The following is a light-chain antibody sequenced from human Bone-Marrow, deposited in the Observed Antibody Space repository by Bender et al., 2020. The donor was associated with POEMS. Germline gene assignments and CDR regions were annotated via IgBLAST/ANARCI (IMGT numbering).Light chain of an antibody. Sequence: ITCSGEKLGEEYACWYQQKPGQSPVVVIYQDTKRPSGIPERFSGSTSGNTASLTISGTQTMDEADYYCQSWGSNTAVFGGGTKLTVL. CDR2: QDT. CDR1: KLGEEY. CDR3: QSWGSNTAV. J-gene: IGLJ2*01. V-gene: IGLV3-1*01.